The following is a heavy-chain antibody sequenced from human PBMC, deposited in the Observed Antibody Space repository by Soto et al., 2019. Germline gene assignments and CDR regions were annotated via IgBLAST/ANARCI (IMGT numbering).Heavy chain of an antibody. CDR1: GFTFSSYG. Sequence: GGSLRLSCAASGFTFSSYGMHWVRQAPGKGLEWVAVIWYDGSNKYYADSVKGRFTISRDNSKNTLYLQMNSLRAEDTAVYYCARAPLGYCSSTSCPNALDYWGQGTLVTVSS. D-gene: IGHD2-2*01. CDR2: IWYDGSNK. V-gene: IGHV3-33*01. J-gene: IGHJ4*02. CDR3: ARAPLGYCSSTSCPNALDY.